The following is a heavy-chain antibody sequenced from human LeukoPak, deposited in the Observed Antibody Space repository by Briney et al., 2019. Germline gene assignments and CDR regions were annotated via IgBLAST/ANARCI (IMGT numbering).Heavy chain of an antibody. CDR2: INPNSGGT. J-gene: IGHJ6*02. V-gene: IGHV1-2*02. CDR3: VLGPYYYDSSGYFYGMDV. Sequence: ASVKVSCKASGYTFTCYYMHWVRQAPGQGLEWMGWINPNSGGTNYAQKFQGRVTMTRDTSISTVYMELSSLRSEDTAVYYCVLGPYYYDSSGYFYGMDVWGQGTTVTVSS. CDR1: GYTFTCYY. D-gene: IGHD3-22*01.